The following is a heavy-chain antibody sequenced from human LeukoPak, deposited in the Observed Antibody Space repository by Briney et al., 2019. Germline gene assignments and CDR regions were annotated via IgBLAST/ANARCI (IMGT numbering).Heavy chain of an antibody. J-gene: IGHJ6*02. Sequence: GASLKVSCKASGCTFSSYAISWVRQAPGQGLEWMGGIIPIFGTANYAQKFQGRVTITADESTSTAYMALSSLRSEDTAVYYCASAYSSSRHTELYYGMDVWGQGATVTVSS. CDR1: GCTFSSYA. V-gene: IGHV1-69*13. D-gene: IGHD6-13*01. CDR2: IIPIFGTA. CDR3: ASAYSSSRHTELYYGMDV.